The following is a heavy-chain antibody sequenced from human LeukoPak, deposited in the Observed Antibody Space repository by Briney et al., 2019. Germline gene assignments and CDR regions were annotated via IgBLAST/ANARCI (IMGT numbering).Heavy chain of an antibody. V-gene: IGHV3-21*01. CDR2: ISSSSSYI. J-gene: IGHJ4*02. D-gene: IGHD2-21*02. CDR3: ARDHVVVTAIFDY. Sequence: PGGSLRLSCAASGFTFSSYSMNWVRQAPGKGLEWVSSISSSSSYIYYADSVKGRFTISRDNAKNSLYLQMNSLRAEDTAVYYCARDHVVVTAIFDYWGQGTLVTVSS. CDR1: GFTFSSYS.